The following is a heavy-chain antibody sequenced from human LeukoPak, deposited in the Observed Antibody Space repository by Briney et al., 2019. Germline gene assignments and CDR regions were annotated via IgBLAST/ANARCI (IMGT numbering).Heavy chain of an antibody. CDR3: AIVVVTATNPYYYYYYYMDV. Sequence: ASVKVSCKASGGTFSSYAISWVRQAPGQGLEWMGGIIPIFGTANYAQKFQGRVTITTDESTSTAYMELSSLRSEDTAVYYCAIVVVTATNPYYYYYYYMDVWGKGTTVTVSS. CDR2: IIPIFGTA. V-gene: IGHV1-69*05. CDR1: GGTFSSYA. D-gene: IGHD2-21*02. J-gene: IGHJ6*03.